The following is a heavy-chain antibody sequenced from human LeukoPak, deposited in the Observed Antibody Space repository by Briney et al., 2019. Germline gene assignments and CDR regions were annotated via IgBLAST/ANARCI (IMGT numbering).Heavy chain of an antibody. CDR2: ISSSSSCI. V-gene: IGHV3-21*01. CDR1: GFTFSSYS. Sequence: PGGSLRLSCAASGFTFSSYSMTWVRQAPGKGLEWVSSISSSSSCIYYADSVKGRFTISRDNAKNSLYLQMNSLGAEDTAVYYCAGDGTGTDYWGQGTLVTVSS. D-gene: IGHD1-1*01. J-gene: IGHJ4*02. CDR3: AGDGTGTDY.